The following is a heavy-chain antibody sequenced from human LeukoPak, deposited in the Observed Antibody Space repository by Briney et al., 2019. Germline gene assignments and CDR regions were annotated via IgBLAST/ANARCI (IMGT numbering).Heavy chain of an antibody. Sequence: PSETLSLTCTVSGGSISSSSYYWGWIRQPPGKGLEWIGNIYYSGSTYYNPSLKSRVTISVDTSKNQFSLKLSSVTAADTAVYYCAWIVPGGWFDPWGQGTLVTVSS. V-gene: IGHV4-39*01. CDR1: GGSISSSSYY. D-gene: IGHD2-2*01. CDR2: IYYSGST. J-gene: IGHJ5*02. CDR3: AWIVPGGWFDP.